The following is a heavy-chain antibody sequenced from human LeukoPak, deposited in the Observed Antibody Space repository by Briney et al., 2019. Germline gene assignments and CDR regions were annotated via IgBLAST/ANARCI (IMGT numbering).Heavy chain of an antibody. CDR2: IYSDGST. CDR3: TRLGGCSSTSCQNNFDY. CDR1: GFTVSSNY. V-gene: IGHV3-66*04. Sequence: SGGSERLSCAVSGFTVSSNYMSWVRQAPGKGLEWVSVIYSDGSTYYADSVKGRFTISRDNSKNTLYLQMNSLRAEDTAVYYCTRLGGCSSTSCQNNFDYWGQGSLVTVSS. D-gene: IGHD2-2*01. J-gene: IGHJ4*02.